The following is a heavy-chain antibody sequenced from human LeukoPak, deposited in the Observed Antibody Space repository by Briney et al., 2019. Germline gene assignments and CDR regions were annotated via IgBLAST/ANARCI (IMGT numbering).Heavy chain of an antibody. V-gene: IGHV3-33*06. CDR1: GVTFSSYS. CDR3: AKGSLAYCSSTSCWNGDYFDG. CDR2: ICYGGSKK. J-gene: IGHJ4*02. Sequence: AGTLSLSCPASGVTFSSYSRHWVRQAPGKGREGVALICYGGSKKYYADSVKGRFTISRDNSKYTLYLQMNSLRAEDTAVYYCAKGSLAYCSSTSCWNGDYFDGWGQGTLVTVSS. D-gene: IGHD2-2*01.